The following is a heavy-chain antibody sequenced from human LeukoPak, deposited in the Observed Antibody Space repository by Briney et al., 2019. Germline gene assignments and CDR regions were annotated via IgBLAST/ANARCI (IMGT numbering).Heavy chain of an antibody. CDR3: ARAPRRDAFDI. Sequence: SETLSLTCTVSGDSISSGDYYWSWIRQPPGKGLEWIGYIYYNGSTYYNPSLKSRVTVSVDTSKNQFSLKLSSVTAADTAVYYCARAPRRDAFDIWGQGTMVTVSS. CDR1: GDSISSGDYY. V-gene: IGHV4-30-4*01. J-gene: IGHJ3*02. CDR2: IYYNGST.